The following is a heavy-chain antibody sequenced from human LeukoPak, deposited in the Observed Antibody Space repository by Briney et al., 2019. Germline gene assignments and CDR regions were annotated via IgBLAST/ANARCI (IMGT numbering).Heavy chain of an antibody. J-gene: IGHJ4*02. Sequence: PGGSLRLACAASGFTFSSYTIHWVRQAPGRGLEWVALISFDGNEKYYADSVKGRFTISREKSKNTLYLQMSSLRADDTAVYYCARSNARGGDCYSFAYWGQGTLVTVSS. CDR2: ISFDGNEK. CDR1: GFTFSSYT. V-gene: IGHV3-30*04. CDR3: ARSNARGGDCYSFAY. D-gene: IGHD2-21*02.